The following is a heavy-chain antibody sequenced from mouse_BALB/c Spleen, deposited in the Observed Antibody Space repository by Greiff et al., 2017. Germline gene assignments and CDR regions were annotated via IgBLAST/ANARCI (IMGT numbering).Heavy chain of an antibody. J-gene: IGHJ1*01. D-gene: IGHD2-10*02. CDR3: ARSYGNYLWYFDV. CDR2: INPGSGGT. Sequence: QVQLQQSGAELVRPGTSVKVSCKASGYAFTNYLIEWVKQRPGQGLEWIGVINPGSGGTNYNEKFKGKATLTADKSSSTAYMQLSSLTSDDSAVYYCARSYGNYLWYFDVWGAGTTVTVSS. CDR1: GYAFTNYL. V-gene: IGHV1-54*01.